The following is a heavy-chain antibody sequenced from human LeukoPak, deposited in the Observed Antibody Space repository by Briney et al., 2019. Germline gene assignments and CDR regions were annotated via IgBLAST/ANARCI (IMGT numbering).Heavy chain of an antibody. CDR2: ISSSTGSI. V-gene: IGHV3-48*02. CDR1: GFTFSTYS. J-gene: IGHJ5*02. Sequence: GGSLRLSCAASGFTFSTYSMKWVRQAPGKGLEWVSYISSSTGSIYHADSVKGRFTISRDNAKNSLYLHMNSLRDEDTAVYYCARDPDPAWGQGTLVTVSS. CDR3: ARDPDPA.